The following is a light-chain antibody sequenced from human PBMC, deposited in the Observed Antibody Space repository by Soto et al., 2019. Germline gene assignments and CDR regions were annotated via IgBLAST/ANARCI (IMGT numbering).Light chain of an antibody. CDR3: QQSYSSPPIP. V-gene: IGKV1-39*01. Sequence: DIQMTQSPSSLSASVGDTITITCRASQSISSFLNWYQQKPGKAPKLLIYDASSLQSGVPSRFSGTGSGTDFTLTIRSLQPEAFATYYCQQSYSSPPIPFGQGTRLEIK. CDR1: QSISSF. CDR2: DAS. J-gene: IGKJ5*01.